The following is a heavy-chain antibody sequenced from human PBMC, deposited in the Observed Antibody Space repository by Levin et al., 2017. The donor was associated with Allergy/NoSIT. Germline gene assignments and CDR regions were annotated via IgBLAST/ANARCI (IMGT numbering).Heavy chain of an antibody. D-gene: IGHD1-26*01. CDR3: AREAGDTSFDY. CDR1: GGSISSYY. Sequence: PSETLSLTCTVSGGSISSYYWSWIRQPPGKGLEWIGYIYYSGSTNYNPSLKSRVTISVDTSKNQFSLKLSSVTAADTAVYYCAREAGDTSFDYWGQGTLVTVSS. J-gene: IGHJ4*02. CDR2: IYYSGST. V-gene: IGHV4-59*01.